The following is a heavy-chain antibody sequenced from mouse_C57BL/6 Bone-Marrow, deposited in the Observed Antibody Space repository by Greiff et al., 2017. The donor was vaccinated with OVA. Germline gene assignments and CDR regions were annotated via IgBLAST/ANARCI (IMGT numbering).Heavy chain of an antibody. D-gene: IGHD1-1*01. CDR2: IDPEDGDT. J-gene: IGHJ1*03. V-gene: IGHV14-1*01. CDR1: GFNIKDYY. CDR3: TTPYYYGSSHWYFDV. Sequence: EVKLMESGAELVRPGASVKLSCTASGFNIKDYYMHWVKQRPEQGLEWIGRIDPEDGDTEYAPKFQGKATMTADTSSNTAYLQLSSLTSEDTAVYYCTTPYYYGSSHWYFDVWGTGTTVTVSS.